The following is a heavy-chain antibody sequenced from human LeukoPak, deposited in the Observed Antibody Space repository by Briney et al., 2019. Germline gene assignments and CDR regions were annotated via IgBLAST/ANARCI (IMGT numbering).Heavy chain of an antibody. Sequence: GASVTVSCKASVYTFTGYYMHWVRQAPRQGLEWMGWINPNSGGTNYAQKFQGRVTMTRATSISTAYMELSRLRSDDTAVYYCARAVTRVRGVIKVKRFDPWGQGTLVTVSS. V-gene: IGHV1-2*02. CDR3: ARAVTRVRGVIKVKRFDP. D-gene: IGHD3-10*01. CDR2: INPNSGGT. J-gene: IGHJ5*02. CDR1: VYTFTGYY.